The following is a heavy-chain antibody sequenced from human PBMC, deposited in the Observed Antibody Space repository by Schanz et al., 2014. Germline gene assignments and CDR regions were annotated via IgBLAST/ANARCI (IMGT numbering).Heavy chain of an antibody. CDR3: ARDRDQWDGNYLDY. Sequence: QVQLVQSGGEVKTPGASVKVSCKASGYTFTRSGISWVRQAPGQGLEWMGWIGGYDGNTNFAQKFQGRVTMTNDTSTSTVYMELRSLTSDDSAVYYCARDRDQWDGNYLDYWGQGTLVTVSS. D-gene: IGHD1-26*01. V-gene: IGHV1-18*01. CDR2: IGGYDGNT. CDR1: GYTFTRSG. J-gene: IGHJ4*02.